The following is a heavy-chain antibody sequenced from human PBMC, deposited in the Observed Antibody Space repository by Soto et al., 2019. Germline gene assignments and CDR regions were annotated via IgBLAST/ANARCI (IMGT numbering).Heavy chain of an antibody. CDR2: INHSGST. D-gene: IGHD6-6*01. Sequence: SETLSLTCAVYGGSFSGYYWSWIRQPPGKGLEWIGEINHSGSTNYNPSLKSRVTISVDTSKNQFSLKLSSVAAEDTAVYYCAKDEWAARVNYFDYWGQGTLVTVSS. V-gene: IGHV4-34*01. CDR3: AKDEWAARVNYFDY. CDR1: GGSFSGYY. J-gene: IGHJ4*02.